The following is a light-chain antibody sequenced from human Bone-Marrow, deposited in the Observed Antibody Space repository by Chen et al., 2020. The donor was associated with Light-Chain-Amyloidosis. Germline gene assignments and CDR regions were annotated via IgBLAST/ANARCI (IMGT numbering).Light chain of an antibody. CDR1: QTISSNY. CDR2: GSS. J-gene: IGKJ4*01. V-gene: IGKV3-20*01. CDR3: QQYGTSPLT. Sequence: EIVLTQSPGTLSLSPGEGANLSCRASQTISSNYLTWYQQKFGQAPRLLIYGSSSRATGIPARFTGSGSRTDFTLTINRLEPEDFAMYYCQQYGTSPLTFGGGTKVEIK.